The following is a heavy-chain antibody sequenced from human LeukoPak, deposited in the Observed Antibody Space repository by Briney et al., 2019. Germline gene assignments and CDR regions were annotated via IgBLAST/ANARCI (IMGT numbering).Heavy chain of an antibody. J-gene: IGHJ6*02. CDR3: ARDEYYGSGIYAMDV. CDR1: GFTVSSNY. D-gene: IGHD3-10*01. CDR2: LYRGGDT. Sequence: GGSLRLSCAVSGFTVSSNYMSWVRQAPETGLEWVSVLYRGGDTYYADSVKGRFTISRDNSKNTLYLQMNSLRAEDTAVYYCARDEYYGSGIYAMDVWGQGTTVTVSS. V-gene: IGHV3-53*01.